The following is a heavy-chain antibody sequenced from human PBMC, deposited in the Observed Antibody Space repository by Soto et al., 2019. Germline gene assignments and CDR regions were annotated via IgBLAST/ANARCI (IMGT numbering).Heavy chain of an antibody. CDR1: GDSLSRHRAA. Sequence: SQTLSLTCDISGDSLSRHRAAWDSLTQPPSSGFEWLGRTRYTSQWYSEYAVSVRSRITINPDTAKIHFSLQLTSVTPEDAAVYYCVRVDWNDAGSWGQGTLVTGSS. D-gene: IGHD1-1*01. CDR3: VRVDWNDAGS. V-gene: IGHV6-1*01. CDR2: TRYTSQWYS. J-gene: IGHJ5*02.